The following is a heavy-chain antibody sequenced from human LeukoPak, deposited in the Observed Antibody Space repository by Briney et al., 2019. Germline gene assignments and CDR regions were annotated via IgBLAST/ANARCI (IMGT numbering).Heavy chain of an antibody. J-gene: IGHJ6*02. CDR1: GGSISSYY. Sequence: SETLSLTCTVSGGSISSYYWSWLRQPAGKGLEWIGRIYTSGSTNYNPSLKSRVTMSVDTSKNQFSLKLSSVTAADTAVYYCARDRIPEGYGMDVWGQGTTVTVSS. CDR3: ARDRIPEGYGMDV. D-gene: IGHD6-13*01. CDR2: IYTSGST. V-gene: IGHV4-4*07.